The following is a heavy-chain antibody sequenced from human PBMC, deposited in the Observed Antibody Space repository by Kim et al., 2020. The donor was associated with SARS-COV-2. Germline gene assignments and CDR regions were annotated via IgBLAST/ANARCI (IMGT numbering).Heavy chain of an antibody. V-gene: IGHV3-23*01. CDR1: GFTFSSYA. Sequence: GGSLRLSCAASGFTFSSYAMSWVRQAPGKGLEWVSAISGSGGSTYYADSVKGRFTISRDNSKNTLYLQMNSLRAEDTAVYYCAKGGIAAAGTPHFGYYYYYIDIWGKETPVTVSS. CDR2: ISGSGGST. D-gene: IGHD6-13*01. J-gene: IGHJ6*03. CDR3: AKGGIAAAGTPHFGYYYYYIDI.